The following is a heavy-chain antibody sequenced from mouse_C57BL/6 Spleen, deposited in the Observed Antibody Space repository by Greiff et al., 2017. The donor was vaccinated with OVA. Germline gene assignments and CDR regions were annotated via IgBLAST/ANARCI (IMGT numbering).Heavy chain of an antibody. Sequence: QVQLQQSGAELVKPGASVKISCKASGYAFSSYWMNWVKQRPGKGLEWIGQIYPGDGDTNYNGKFKGKATLTADKSSSTAYMQLSSLTSEDSAVYFCARRWDQRDYFDYWGQGTTLTVSS. J-gene: IGHJ2*01. CDR3: ARRWDQRDYFDY. CDR2: IYPGDGDT. D-gene: IGHD4-1*01. CDR1: GYAFSSYW. V-gene: IGHV1-80*01.